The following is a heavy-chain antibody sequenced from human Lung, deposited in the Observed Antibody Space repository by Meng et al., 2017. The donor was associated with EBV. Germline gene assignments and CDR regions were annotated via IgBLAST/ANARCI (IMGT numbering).Heavy chain of an antibody. CDR3: ARSTFDY. V-gene: IGHV4-34*01. CDR1: GGSFSGSFSGYY. Sequence: QLKQGGEGLLKASETLSLTCAVYGGSFSGSFSGYYWSWIRQAPGKGLEWIGEINDSGSTDYNPSLKNRLTVSVDRSKSQFSLELSSVTAADTAVYYCARSTFDYWGQGTLVTVSS. J-gene: IGHJ4*02. D-gene: IGHD1-26*01. CDR2: INDSGST.